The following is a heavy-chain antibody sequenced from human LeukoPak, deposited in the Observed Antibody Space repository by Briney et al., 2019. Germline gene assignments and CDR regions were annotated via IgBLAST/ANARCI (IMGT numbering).Heavy chain of an antibody. J-gene: IGHJ5*02. D-gene: IGHD4-17*01. CDR1: GFTFSYYS. CDR3: ARAATVTTYGWFDP. CDR2: ISRSSNYI. V-gene: IGHV3-21*01. Sequence: GGSLRLSCAASGFTFSYYSMNWVRQAPGKGLEWVSSISRSSNYIYYADSVKGRFTISRDNAKNSLYLQMNSLRAEDTAVYYCARAATVTTYGWFDPWGQGTLVTVSS.